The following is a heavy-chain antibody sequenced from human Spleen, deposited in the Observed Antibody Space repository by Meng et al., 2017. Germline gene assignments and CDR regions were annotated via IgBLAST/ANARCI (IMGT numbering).Heavy chain of an antibody. CDR3: ARDWADSSGYSGY. J-gene: IGHJ4*02. V-gene: IGHV4-39*07. CDR1: GGSISSSSYY. Sequence: SETLSLTCTVSGGSISSSSYYWGWIRQPPGKGLEWIGSIYYSGSTYYNPSLKSRVTISVDTSKNKFSLKLSSVTAADTAVYYCARDWADSSGYSGYWGQGTLVTVSS. CDR2: IYYSGST. D-gene: IGHD3-22*01.